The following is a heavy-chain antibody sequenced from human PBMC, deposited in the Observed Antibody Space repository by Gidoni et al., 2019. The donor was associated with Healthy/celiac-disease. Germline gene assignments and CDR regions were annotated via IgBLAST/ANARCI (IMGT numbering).Heavy chain of an antibody. CDR3: ARRSSDVDY. J-gene: IGHJ4*02. Sequence: EVQLVQSGAEVQKPGESLKISCQGSGYSVTSYWIGWVSQMPGKGLEWIGIIYPGDSDTRYSPSFQGHVTISADKSISTAYLQLSSLKASDTAMYYCARRSSDVDYWGQGTLVTVSS. CDR1: GYSVTSYW. D-gene: IGHD6-6*01. V-gene: IGHV5-51*03. CDR2: IYPGDSDT.